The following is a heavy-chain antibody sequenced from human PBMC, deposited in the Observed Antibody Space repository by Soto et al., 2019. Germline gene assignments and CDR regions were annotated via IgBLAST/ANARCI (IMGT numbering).Heavy chain of an antibody. V-gene: IGHV4-30-4*01. Sequence: QVQLQESGPGLVKPSQTLSLTCTVSGGSISSGDYYWSWIRQPPGKGLEWIGYIYYSGSTYYNPSLRSRVTISVDTSKNQFSLKLSSVTAADTAVYYCARVGGFGATTIDYWGQGTLVTVSS. J-gene: IGHJ4*02. D-gene: IGHD3-10*01. CDR1: GGSISSGDYY. CDR3: ARVGGFGATTIDY. CDR2: IYYSGST.